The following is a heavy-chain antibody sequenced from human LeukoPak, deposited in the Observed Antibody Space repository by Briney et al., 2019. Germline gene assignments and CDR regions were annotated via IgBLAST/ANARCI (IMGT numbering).Heavy chain of an antibody. V-gene: IGHV4-61*02. Sequence: PSETLSLTCTVSGGSISSGSYYWSWIRQPAGKGLEWIGRIYTSGSTDYNPSLKSRVTISADTSKNQFSLTLTSVTAADTAVYYCARDRDFWSGSDAFDIWGQGTMVTVSS. CDR2: IYTSGST. CDR1: GGSISSGSYY. J-gene: IGHJ3*02. D-gene: IGHD3-3*01. CDR3: ARDRDFWSGSDAFDI.